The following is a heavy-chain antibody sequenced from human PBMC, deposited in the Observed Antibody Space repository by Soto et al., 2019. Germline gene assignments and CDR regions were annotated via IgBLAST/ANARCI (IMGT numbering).Heavy chain of an antibody. CDR1: GGSISSGDYY. J-gene: IGHJ5*02. D-gene: IGHD6-13*01. CDR3: ARAGGYTGIAAAAWFDP. Sequence: SETLSLTCTVSGGSISSGDYYWSWIRQPPGKGLEWIGYIYYSGSTYYNPSLKSRVTISVDTSKNQFSLKLSSVTAADTAVYYCARAGGYTGIAAAAWFDPWGQGTLVTVSS. CDR2: IYYSGST. V-gene: IGHV4-30-4*01.